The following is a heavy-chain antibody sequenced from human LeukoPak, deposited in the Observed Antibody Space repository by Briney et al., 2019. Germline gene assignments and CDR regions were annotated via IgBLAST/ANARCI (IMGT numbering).Heavy chain of an antibody. CDR2: IWYDGSNK. D-gene: IGHD6-19*01. J-gene: IGHJ6*02. V-gene: IGHV3-33*08. CDR1: GFTFSSYS. Sequence: PGGSLRLSCAASGFTFSSYSMNWVRQAPGKGLEWVAVIWYDGSNKYYADSVKGRFTISRDNSKNTLYLQMNSLRAEDTAVYYCARDPYSSGGMDVWGQGTTVTVSS. CDR3: ARDPYSSGGMDV.